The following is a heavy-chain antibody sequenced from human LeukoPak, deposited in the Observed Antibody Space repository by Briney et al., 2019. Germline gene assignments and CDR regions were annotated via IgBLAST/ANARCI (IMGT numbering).Heavy chain of an antibody. J-gene: IGHJ3*02. CDR2: IIPIFGTA. CDR3: ARPLTGSGSYWVAFDI. Sequence: ASVKVSCKASGGTFSSYAISWVRQAPGQGLEWMGGIIPIFGTANYAQKFQGRVTITADKSTSIAYMELSSLRSEDTAVYYCARPLTGSGSYWVAFDIWGQGTMVTVSS. CDR1: GGTFSSYA. V-gene: IGHV1-69*06. D-gene: IGHD3-10*01.